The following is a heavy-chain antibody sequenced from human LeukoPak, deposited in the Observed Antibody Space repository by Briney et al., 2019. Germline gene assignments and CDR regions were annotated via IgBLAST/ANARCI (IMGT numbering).Heavy chain of an antibody. D-gene: IGHD3-9*01. Sequence: SETLSLTCTVSGGSISSSSYYWGWIRQPPGKGLEWIGSIYYSASTYYNPSLKSRVTISVDTSKNQFSLKLSSVTAADTAVYYCARLAYYDILTASYYFDYWGQGTLVTVSS. J-gene: IGHJ4*02. CDR3: ARLAYYDILTASYYFDY. CDR2: IYYSAST. CDR1: GGSISSSSYY. V-gene: IGHV4-39*01.